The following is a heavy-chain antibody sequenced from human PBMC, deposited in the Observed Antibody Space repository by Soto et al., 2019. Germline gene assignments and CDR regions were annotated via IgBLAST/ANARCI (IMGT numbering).Heavy chain of an antibody. Sequence: GGSLRLSCASSGFVFRAWFMIWIRPATGKGLEWISYISKDSGRATRYADSVKGRFTISRDNAKNSLFLQMNNLTVEDTAVYYCAKETSANPDSWGQGNLVTVSS. CDR2: ISKDSGRAT. CDR1: GFVFRAWF. V-gene: IGHV3-11*01. D-gene: IGHD6-25*01. CDR3: AKETSANPDS. J-gene: IGHJ4*02.